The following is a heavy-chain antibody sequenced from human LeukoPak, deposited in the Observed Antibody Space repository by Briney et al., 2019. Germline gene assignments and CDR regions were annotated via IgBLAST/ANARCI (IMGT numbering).Heavy chain of an antibody. Sequence: GGSLRLSCAASGFTFSSYGMHWVRQAPGKGLEWVAVISFDASNNYYADSVKGRFTISTDNSKNTLYLQMSSLRDEDAAVYYCATEGSFDYWGQGTLVTVSS. J-gene: IGHJ4*02. CDR3: ATEGSFDY. CDR1: GFTFSSYG. CDR2: ISFDASNN. V-gene: IGHV3-30*03.